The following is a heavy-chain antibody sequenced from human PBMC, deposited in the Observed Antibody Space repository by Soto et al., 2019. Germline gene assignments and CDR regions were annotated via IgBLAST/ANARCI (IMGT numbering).Heavy chain of an antibody. V-gene: IGHV4-39*01. D-gene: IGHD3-22*01. Sequence: SETLSLTCTVSGGSIIRSSYYWVWIRQPPGKGLEWIGSIYYSGSTYYNPSLKSRVTISVDTSKNQFSLKLSSVTAADTAVYYCASPRNYDSSGYFPGDAFDIWGQGTMVTVSS. CDR2: IYYSGST. CDR1: GGSIIRSSYY. CDR3: ASPRNYDSSGYFPGDAFDI. J-gene: IGHJ3*02.